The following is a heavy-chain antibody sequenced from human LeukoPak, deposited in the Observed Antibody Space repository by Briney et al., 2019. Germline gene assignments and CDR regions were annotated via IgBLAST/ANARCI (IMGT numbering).Heavy chain of an antibody. CDR2: ITGSSAST. J-gene: IGHJ4*02. Sequence: GGSLRLSCVASGFTFSSYAMSWVRQAPGKGLEGGSSITGSSASTYYADSVKGRFTISRDNSKNTLYLQMNSLRAEDMAVYFCAKLDYYDTHWGQGTLVTVSS. CDR1: GFTFSSYA. V-gene: IGHV3-23*01. CDR3: AKLDYYDTH. D-gene: IGHD3-22*01.